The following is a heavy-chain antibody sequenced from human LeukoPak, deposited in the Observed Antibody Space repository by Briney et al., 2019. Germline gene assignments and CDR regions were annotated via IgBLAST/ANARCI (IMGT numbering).Heavy chain of an antibody. Sequence: PSETLSLTCAVYGGSFSGYYWSWVRQAPGKGPEWVSVIYSGGSTYYADSVKGRFTISRDNSKNTLYLQMNSLRAEDTAVYYCARAIAAAGTLDYWGQGTLVTVSS. CDR1: GGSFSGYY. V-gene: IGHV3-66*01. J-gene: IGHJ4*02. CDR2: IYSGGST. CDR3: ARAIAAAGTLDY. D-gene: IGHD6-13*01.